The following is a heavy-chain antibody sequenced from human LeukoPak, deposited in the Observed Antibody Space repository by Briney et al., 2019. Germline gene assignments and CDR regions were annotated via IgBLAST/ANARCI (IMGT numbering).Heavy chain of an antibody. Sequence: GGSLRLSCAASGFTFSSYAMSWVRQAPGKGLEWVSAISGSGGSTYYADSVKGRFTISRDNSRNTLYLQMNSLRAEDTAVYYCAKNSGYDLYYFDYWGQGTLVTVSS. CDR3: AKNSGYDLYYFDY. D-gene: IGHD5-12*01. J-gene: IGHJ4*02. V-gene: IGHV3-23*01. CDR1: GFTFSSYA. CDR2: ISGSGGST.